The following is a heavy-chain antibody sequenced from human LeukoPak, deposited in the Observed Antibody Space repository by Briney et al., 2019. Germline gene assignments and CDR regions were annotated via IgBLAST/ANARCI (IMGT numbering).Heavy chain of an antibody. CDR2: IIPIFGTA. V-gene: IGHV1-69*05. J-gene: IGHJ4*02. CDR3: ASDYGDPYYFDY. D-gene: IGHD4-17*01. CDR1: GGAFSSYA. Sequence: SVKVSCRASGGAFSSYAISWVRQAPGQGLEWMGRIIPIFGTANYAQKFQGRVTITTDESTSTAYMELSSLRSEDTAVYYCASDYGDPYYFDYWGQGTLVTVSS.